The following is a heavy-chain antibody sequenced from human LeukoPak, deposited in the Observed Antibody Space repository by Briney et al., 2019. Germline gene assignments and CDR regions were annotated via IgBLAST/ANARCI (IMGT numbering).Heavy chain of an antibody. D-gene: IGHD3-3*01. V-gene: IGHV4-39*01. CDR3: ARSRGTYYDFWSGYALFDY. CDR2: IYYSGST. CDR1: GGSISSSSYY. Sequence: SETLSLTCTVSGGSISSSSYYWGWIRQPPGKGLEWIGSIYYSGSTYCNPSLKSRVTISVDTSKNQFSLKLSSVTAADTAVYYCARSRGTYYDFWSGYALFDYWGQGTLVTVSS. J-gene: IGHJ4*02.